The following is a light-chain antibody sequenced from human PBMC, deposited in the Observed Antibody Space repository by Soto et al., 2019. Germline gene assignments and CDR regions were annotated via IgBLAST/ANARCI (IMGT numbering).Light chain of an antibody. Sequence: DIQMTQSPSTLSASVGDRVTITCRASQSISNWLAWYQQKPGKAPKILIYKASSLESGVPSRFSGSGSETEFTLTISSLQPDDFATYYCQQYNSYRWTFGQGTKVHI. CDR1: QSISNW. CDR3: QQYNSYRWT. J-gene: IGKJ1*01. CDR2: KAS. V-gene: IGKV1-5*03.